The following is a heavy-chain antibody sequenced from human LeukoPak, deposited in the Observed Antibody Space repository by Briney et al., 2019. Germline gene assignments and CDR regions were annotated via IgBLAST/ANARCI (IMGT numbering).Heavy chain of an antibody. D-gene: IGHD6-13*01. V-gene: IGHV3-23*01. CDR2: NRGSGGST. CDR1: GFTFSDYA. J-gene: IGHJ4*02. CDR3: ALRKTHTYSSSWYLLDY. Sequence: QPGASLRLSCAASGFTFSDYAMNWVRQAPGTGLEWVSANRGSGGSTYYADSVKGRFTISRDNSKSTLFLQMNTLRAEDTAVYYCALRKTHTYSSSWYLLDYWGQGTLVTVSS.